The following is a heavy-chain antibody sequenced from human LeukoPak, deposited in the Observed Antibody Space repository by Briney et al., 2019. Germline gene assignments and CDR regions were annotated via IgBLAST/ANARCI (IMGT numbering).Heavy chain of an antibody. CDR1: GGSISSCSYY. CDR2: IYYSGTT. Sequence: PSETLSLTCTVSGGSISSCSYYWGWIRQPPGKGLEWIGSIYYSGTTYYNPSLKSRVTISVDTSKNQFSLKLSSVTAADTAVYYCARGLNNKYQPLLYYWGQGTLVTVSS. CDR3: ARGLNNKYQPLLYY. V-gene: IGHV4-39*07. J-gene: IGHJ4*02. D-gene: IGHD2-2*01.